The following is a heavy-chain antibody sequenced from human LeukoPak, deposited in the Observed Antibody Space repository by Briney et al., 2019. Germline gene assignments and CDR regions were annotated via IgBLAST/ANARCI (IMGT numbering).Heavy chain of an antibody. CDR1: GGSISSGGYY. CDR3: ARDSYYDSSGPVQNAFDI. V-gene: IGHV4-31*03. Sequence: KPSETLSLTCTASGGSISSGGYYWSWIRQHPGKGLEWIGYIYYSGSTYYNPSLKSRVTISVDTSKNQFSLKLSSVTAADTAVYYCARDSYYDSSGPVQNAFDIWGQGTMVTVSS. D-gene: IGHD3-22*01. J-gene: IGHJ3*02. CDR2: IYYSGST.